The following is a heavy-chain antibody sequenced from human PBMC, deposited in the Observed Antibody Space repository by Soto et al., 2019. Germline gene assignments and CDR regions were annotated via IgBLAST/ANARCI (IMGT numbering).Heavy chain of an antibody. J-gene: IGHJ4*02. D-gene: IGHD6-19*01. Sequence: GGSLRLSCAASGFTFSSYGMHWVRQAPGKGLEWVAMMSFDGSNQYYGESVKGRFTISRDKTNNTLYLQMSSLRPEDTAVYFCAKDGGQWLTLLDSWGQGTLVTVSS. CDR1: GFTFSSYG. V-gene: IGHV3-30*18. CDR3: AKDGGQWLTLLDS. CDR2: MSFDGSNQ.